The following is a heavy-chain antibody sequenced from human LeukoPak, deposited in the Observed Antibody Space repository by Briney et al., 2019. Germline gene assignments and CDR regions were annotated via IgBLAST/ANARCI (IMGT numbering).Heavy chain of an antibody. CDR1: GGSFSGYY. Sequence: SETLSLTCAVYGGSFSGYYWSWIRQPPGKGLEWIGEINHSGSTNYNPSLKSRVTISVDTSKNQFSLKLSSVTAADTAVYYCARRNPQPRVTGSSWYLYNWFDPWGQGTLVTVSS. CDR3: ARRNPQPRVTGSSWYLYNWFDP. D-gene: IGHD6-13*01. CDR2: INHSGST. V-gene: IGHV4-34*01. J-gene: IGHJ5*02.